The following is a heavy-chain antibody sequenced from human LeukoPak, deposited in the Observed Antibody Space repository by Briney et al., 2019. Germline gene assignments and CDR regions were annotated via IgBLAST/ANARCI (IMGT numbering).Heavy chain of an antibody. CDR1: GGSISSSSYY. Sequence: PSETLSLTCTVSGGSISSSSYYWGWIRQPLGKGLEWIGSIHYSGNTYSNPSLKSRVTIAVEKSKNQFSLKLSSVTAPDTAVYYWANGGENYNYFEYWGQGTLVTVSS. CDR3: ANGGENYNYFEY. J-gene: IGHJ4*02. CDR2: IHYSGNT. V-gene: IGHV4-39*01. D-gene: IGHD1-7*01.